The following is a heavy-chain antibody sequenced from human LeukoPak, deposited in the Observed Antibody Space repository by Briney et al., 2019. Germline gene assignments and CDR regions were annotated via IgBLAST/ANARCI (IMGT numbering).Heavy chain of an antibody. CDR1: GYTFTGYY. J-gene: IGHJ3*02. CDR2: INPNSGDT. CDR3: ARTLVVINDAFDI. Sequence: ASVKVSCKASGYTFTGYYMHWVRQAPGQGLEWMGWINPNSGDTNYAQKFQGRVSMTGDTSISTAYMELSRLRSDDTAVYYCARTLVVINDAFDIWGQGTMVAVSS. D-gene: IGHD3-22*01. V-gene: IGHV1-2*02.